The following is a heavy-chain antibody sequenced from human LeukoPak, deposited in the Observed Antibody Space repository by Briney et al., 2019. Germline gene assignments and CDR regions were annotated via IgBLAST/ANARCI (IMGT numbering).Heavy chain of an antibody. Sequence: GASVKVSCKASGYTFTSYYMHWVRQAPGQGLEWMGIINPSGGSTSYAQKFQGRVTITTDESTSTAYMELSSLRSEDTAVYYCAGFGGLGSSWDFDYWGQGTLVTVSS. V-gene: IGHV1-46*01. CDR3: AGFGGLGSSWDFDY. CDR1: GYTFTSYY. J-gene: IGHJ4*02. CDR2: INPSGGST. D-gene: IGHD6-13*01.